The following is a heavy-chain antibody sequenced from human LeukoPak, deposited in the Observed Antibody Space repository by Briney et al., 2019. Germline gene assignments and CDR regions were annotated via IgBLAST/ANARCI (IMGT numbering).Heavy chain of an antibody. V-gene: IGHV3-74*01. D-gene: IGHD2-8*01. CDR2: ISTDGYTT. J-gene: IGHJ4*02. CDR3: ARDLGYCTNGVCHTRFDN. CDR1: GLAFSAYK. Sequence: GGSLRLSCAASGLAFSAYKMHWVRQAPRKGLVWVSRISTDGYTTDYADFVQGRFTASRDNTKNTWSLEMNSLRAEDTAVYYCARDLGYCTNGVCHTRFDNWGQGTLVAVSS.